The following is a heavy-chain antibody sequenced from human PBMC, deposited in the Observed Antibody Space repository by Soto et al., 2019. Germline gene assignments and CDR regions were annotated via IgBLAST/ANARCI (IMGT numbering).Heavy chain of an antibody. D-gene: IGHD3-10*01. CDR1: GGTFSSYA. J-gene: IGHJ4*02. V-gene: IGHV1-69*05. Sequence: SVKVSCKASGGTFSSYAISWVRQAPRQGLEWVGGIIPIFGTANYAQKFQGRVTMTRDTSISTAYMELSRLRSDDTAVYYCARVQGSGSPYYFDSWGPGTLVTVSS. CDR2: IIPIFGTA. CDR3: ARVQGSGSPYYFDS.